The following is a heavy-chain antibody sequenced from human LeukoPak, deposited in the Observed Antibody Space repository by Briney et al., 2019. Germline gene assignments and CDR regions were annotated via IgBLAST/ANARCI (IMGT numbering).Heavy chain of an antibody. CDR1: GYTFTSYA. J-gene: IGHJ4*02. V-gene: IGHV1-3*01. Sequence: ASVKVSCTASGYTFTSYAMHWVRQAPGQRLECMGWINAGNGNTKYSQKFQGRVTITRDTSASTAYMELSSLRSEDTAVYYCARGVGYCSSTSCYGGEDYWGQGTLVTVSS. D-gene: IGHD2-2*01. CDR3: ARGVGYCSSTSCYGGEDY. CDR2: INAGNGNT.